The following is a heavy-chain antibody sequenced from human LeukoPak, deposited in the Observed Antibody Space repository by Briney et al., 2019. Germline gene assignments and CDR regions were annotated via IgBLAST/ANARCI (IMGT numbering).Heavy chain of an antibody. CDR3: ARESLIAAAVDY. V-gene: IGHV3-48*03. CDR1: EFTFSSFE. J-gene: IGHJ4*02. D-gene: IGHD6-13*01. CDR2: ISRSVRTT. Sequence: GRSLRPSCAASEFTFSSFETNWVRQAPGKGLEWISYISRSVRTTYYADSVKGRFTISRDNAKNSLYLQMHSLRAEDTAIYYCARESLIAAAVDYWGQGTLVTVSS.